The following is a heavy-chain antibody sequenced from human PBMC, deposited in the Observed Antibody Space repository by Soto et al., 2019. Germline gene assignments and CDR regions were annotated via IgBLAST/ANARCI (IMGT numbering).Heavy chain of an antibody. J-gene: IGHJ4*02. V-gene: IGHV4-39*01. CDR3: AKNLPRTGRFDY. CDR1: CASISSTTYF. CDR2: IYYRRST. Sequence: PCWTLSLTSTLSCASISSTTYFGAWIPQPPVNGLEWVASIYYRRSTSYNPSVRRRVPISVERSKNQFSLTMSSVTAADTAVYCCAKNLPRTGRFDYWGQGTYVAVSS.